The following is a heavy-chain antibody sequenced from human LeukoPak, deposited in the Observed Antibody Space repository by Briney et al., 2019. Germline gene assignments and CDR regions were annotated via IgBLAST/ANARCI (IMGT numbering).Heavy chain of an antibody. V-gene: IGHV4-59*12. CDR1: GGSISSYY. CDR3: ARATGYSSSWYFDY. J-gene: IGHJ4*02. Sequence: SETLSLTCTVSGGSISSYYWSWIRQPPGKGLEWIGYIYYSGSTYYNPSLKSRVTISVDTSKNQFSLKLSSVTAADTAVYYCARATGYSSSWYFDYWGQGTLVTVPS. CDR2: IYYSGST. D-gene: IGHD6-13*01.